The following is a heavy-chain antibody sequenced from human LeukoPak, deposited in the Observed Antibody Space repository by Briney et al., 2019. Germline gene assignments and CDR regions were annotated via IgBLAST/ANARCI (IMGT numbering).Heavy chain of an antibody. CDR2: IYYSGST. Sequence: SETLSLTCTVSGGSISSYYWSWIRQPPGKGLEWIGYIYYSGSTNYNPSLKSRVTISVDTSKNQFSLKLSSVTAANTAVYYCARRAIAVAVYFDYWGQGTLVTVSS. V-gene: IGHV4-59*08. J-gene: IGHJ4*02. CDR1: GGSISSYY. D-gene: IGHD6-19*01. CDR3: ARRAIAVAVYFDY.